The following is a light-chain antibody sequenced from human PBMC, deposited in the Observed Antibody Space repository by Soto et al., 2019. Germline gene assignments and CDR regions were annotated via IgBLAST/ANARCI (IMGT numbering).Light chain of an antibody. CDR3: RHYDHLPPFA. CDR1: QDIRKY. CDR2: GAS. V-gene: IGKV1-33*01. Sequence: DIQMTQSPSSLSASVGDRVTITCQASQDIRKYLSWYQQKPGRAPKLLIYGASNLETGVPSRFSGRGYGSDFTYTISSLQPEDVATYYCRHYDHLPPFAFGRGTMVAVK. J-gene: IGKJ3*01.